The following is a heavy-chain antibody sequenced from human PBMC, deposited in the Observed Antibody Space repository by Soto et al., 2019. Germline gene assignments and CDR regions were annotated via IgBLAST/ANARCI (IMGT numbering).Heavy chain of an antibody. CDR1: GGSFSGYY. CDR3: ARGEGAARPDY. Sequence: SETLSLTCAVYGGSFSGYYWSWIRQPPGKGLEWIGEINHSGSTNYNPSLKSRVTISVDTSKNQFSLKLSYVTAADTAVYYCARGEGAARPDYWGQGTLVTVSS. D-gene: IGHD6-6*01. CDR2: INHSGST. V-gene: IGHV4-34*01. J-gene: IGHJ4*02.